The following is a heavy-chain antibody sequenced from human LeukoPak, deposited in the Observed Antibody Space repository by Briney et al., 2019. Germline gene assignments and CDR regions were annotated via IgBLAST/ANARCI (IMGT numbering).Heavy chain of an antibody. CDR3: ARDRRLVFGNWNPQQDY. V-gene: IGHV7-4-1*02. CDR1: GYTFTSYA. J-gene: IGHJ4*02. CDR2: INTSTGNP. Sequence: VASVKVSCKASGYTFTSYAMNWVRQAPGQGLEWMGWINTSTGNPTYAQGFTGRFVFSLDTSVSTAYLQISSLKAEDTAVYYCARDRRLVFGNWNPQQDYWGQGTLVTVSS. D-gene: IGHD1-20*01.